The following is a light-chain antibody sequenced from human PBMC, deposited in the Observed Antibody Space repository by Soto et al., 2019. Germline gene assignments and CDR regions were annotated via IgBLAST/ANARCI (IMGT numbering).Light chain of an antibody. CDR2: DVS. CDR1: GSDVGGYNY. Sequence: QSVLTQPASVSGSPGQSITISCTGTGSDVGGYNYVSWYQQHPGKAPKVMIYDVSNRPSGVSNRFSGSKSGNTAYLTISGLQAEDEADYYCSSYTSASTPVVFGGGTKLTVL. CDR3: SSYTSASTPVV. V-gene: IGLV2-14*01. J-gene: IGLJ2*01.